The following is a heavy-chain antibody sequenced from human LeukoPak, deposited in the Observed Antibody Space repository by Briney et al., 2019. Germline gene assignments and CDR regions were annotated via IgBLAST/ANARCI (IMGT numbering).Heavy chain of an antibody. J-gene: IGHJ4*02. CDR2: ISGSGGST. CDR1: GFTFSSYA. D-gene: IGHD6-19*01. V-gene: IGHV3-23*01. CDR3: AKGPGGIGWYFYY. Sequence: GGSLRLSCAASGFTFSSYAMSWVRQAPGQGLEWVSAISGSGGSTYYADSVKGRFTISRDNSKNTLYLQMNSLRAEDTAVYYCAKGPGGIGWYFYYWGQGTLVTVSS.